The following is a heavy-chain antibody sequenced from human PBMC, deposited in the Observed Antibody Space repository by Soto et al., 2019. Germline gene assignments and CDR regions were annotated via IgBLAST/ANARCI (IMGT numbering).Heavy chain of an antibody. J-gene: IGHJ6*02. D-gene: IGHD3-10*01. CDR1: WITATSYY. Sequence: RRSLRLSCAASWITATSYYMSWVSQAPGKGLEWVSLIYTGGNTNYAASVKGRITTSRDNANNTLYLQKNSLRAEDTAVYYCARDYYYGSGNYYRADYYHYGMDVWGQGTTVTVSS. V-gene: IGHV3-53*01. CDR2: IYTGGNT. CDR3: ARDYYYGSGNYYRADYYHYGMDV.